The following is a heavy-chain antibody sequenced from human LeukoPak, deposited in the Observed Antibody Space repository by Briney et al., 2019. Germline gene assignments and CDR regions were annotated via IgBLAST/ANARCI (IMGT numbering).Heavy chain of an antibody. CDR2: INHSGST. J-gene: IGHJ6*02. CDR1: GGSFSGYY. CDR3: ARRGLRFLEWLSHTRRSDV. Sequence: TSETLSLTCAVYGGSFSGYYWSWIRQPPGKGLEWIGEINHSGSTNYNPSLKSRVTISVDTSKNQFSLKLSSVTAADTAVYYCARRGLRFLEWLSHTRRSDVWGQGTTVTVSS. D-gene: IGHD3-3*01. V-gene: IGHV4-34*01.